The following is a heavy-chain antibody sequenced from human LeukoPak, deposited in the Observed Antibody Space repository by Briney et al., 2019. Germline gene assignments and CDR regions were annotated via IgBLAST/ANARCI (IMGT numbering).Heavy chain of an antibody. D-gene: IGHD4-11*01. CDR2: MRGSGGGT. V-gene: IGHV3-23*01. J-gene: IGHJ3*02. CDR1: GXIFSNYA. CDR3: ARDPNCDYIGAFDM. Sequence: GGXXRLSXAXXGXIFSNYALMWLRQSPGKGLEWVSAMRGSGGGTFYADSVKGRFTISRDNTKKTLYLQMNGLTAEDTAVYYCARDPNCDYIGAFDMWGRGTLVTVSS.